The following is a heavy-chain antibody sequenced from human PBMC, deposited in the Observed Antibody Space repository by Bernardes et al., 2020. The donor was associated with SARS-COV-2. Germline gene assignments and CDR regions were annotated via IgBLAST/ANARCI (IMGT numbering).Heavy chain of an antibody. CDR3: ARVGLLWFGEPLDY. J-gene: IGHJ4*02. Sequence: SATLCLTCTVSGGSVSSGSYYGSWIRQPPGKGLEWIGYIYYSGSTNYNPSLKSRVTISVDTSKNQFSLKLSSVTAADTAVYYCARVGLLWFGEPLDYWGQGTLVTVSS. D-gene: IGHD3-10*01. V-gene: IGHV4-61*01. CDR1: GGSVSSGSYY. CDR2: IYYSGST.